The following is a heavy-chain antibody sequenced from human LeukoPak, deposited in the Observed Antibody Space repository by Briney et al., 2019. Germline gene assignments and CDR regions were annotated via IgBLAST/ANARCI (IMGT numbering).Heavy chain of an antibody. D-gene: IGHD2-15*01. CDR3: ARVETACSGGSCYSGAFDY. CDR2: IYHSGST. V-gene: IGHV4-4*02. J-gene: IGHJ4*02. CDR1: GGSISSSNW. Sequence: SGTLSLTCAVSGGSISSSNWWSWVRQPPGKGLEWIGEIYHSGSTNYNPSLKSRVTISVDKSKNQFSLKLSSVTAADTAVYYCARVETACSGGSCYSGAFDYWGQGTLVTVSS.